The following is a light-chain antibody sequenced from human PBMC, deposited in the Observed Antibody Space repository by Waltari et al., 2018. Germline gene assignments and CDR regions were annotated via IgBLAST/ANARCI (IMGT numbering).Light chain of an antibody. CDR3: VLYMGGGIL. V-gene: IGLV8-61*01. J-gene: IGLJ3*02. CDR1: SRSVSTTSY. Sequence: QTVVTQEPSFSVSPGGTVTLTCGLRSRSVSTTSYPSWYQQTPGQAPRPLIYSTNPRSSGVPDRISGSILGNKAALTITGAQADDESDYYCVLYMGGGILFGGGTKLTVL. CDR2: STN.